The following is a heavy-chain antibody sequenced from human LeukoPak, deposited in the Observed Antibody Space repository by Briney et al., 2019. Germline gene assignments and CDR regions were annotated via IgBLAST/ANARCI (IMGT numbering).Heavy chain of an antibody. CDR1: GYTFTSYD. D-gene: IGHD2-2*01. Sequence: ASVKVSCKASGYTFTSYDINWVRQATGQGLEWMGWMNPNSGNTGYAQKFQGRVTMTRNTSISTAYMELSSLRSEDTAVYYCARGTHCSSTSRYLSFYYYYGMDVWGQGTTVTVSS. V-gene: IGHV1-8*01. CDR3: ARGTHCSSTSRYLSFYYYYGMDV. J-gene: IGHJ6*02. CDR2: MNPNSGNT.